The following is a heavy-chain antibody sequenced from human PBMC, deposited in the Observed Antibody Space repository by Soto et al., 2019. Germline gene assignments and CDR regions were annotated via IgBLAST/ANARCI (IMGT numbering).Heavy chain of an antibody. Sequence: QVQLVQSGAEVKKPGSSVKVSCKASGGTFSSYAISWVRQAPGPGLEWMGGIIPIFGTANYAKKFQGRVTITADESTRTAYMELSSMRSEDTAVYYCARDWAGYYYDSSATYGYFDLWGRGTLVTVSS. CDR3: ARDWAGYYYDSSATYGYFDL. D-gene: IGHD3-22*01. J-gene: IGHJ2*01. CDR1: GGTFSSYA. CDR2: IIPIFGTA. V-gene: IGHV1-69*01.